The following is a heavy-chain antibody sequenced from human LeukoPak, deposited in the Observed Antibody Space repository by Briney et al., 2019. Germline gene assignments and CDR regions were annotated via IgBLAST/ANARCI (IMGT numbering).Heavy chain of an antibody. V-gene: IGHV3-23*01. CDR1: GFTFSSYA. J-gene: IGHJ3*02. D-gene: IGHD5-24*01. CDR2: ISGSGGST. Sequence: GGSLRLSCAASGFTFSSYAMSWVRQAPGKGLEWVSIISGSGGSTFYVDSVKGRFTISRDNSKNTLYLQMNSLRAEDTAVYYCARSRRDGYNWENAFDIWGQGTMVTVSS. CDR3: ARSRRDGYNWENAFDI.